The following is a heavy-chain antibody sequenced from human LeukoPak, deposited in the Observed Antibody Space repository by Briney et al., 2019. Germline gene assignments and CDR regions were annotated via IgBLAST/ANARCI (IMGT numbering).Heavy chain of an antibody. Sequence: SETLSLTCTVSGGSISSSSYYWGWIRQPPGKGLEWIGSIYYSGSTYYNPSLKSRVTISVDTSKNQFSLKLSSVTAADTAVYYCARLPPYIVLRYFQGEDAFDIWGQGTMVTVSS. D-gene: IGHD3-9*01. J-gene: IGHJ3*02. CDR3: ARLPPYIVLRYFQGEDAFDI. CDR2: IYYSGST. V-gene: IGHV4-39*01. CDR1: GGSISSSSYY.